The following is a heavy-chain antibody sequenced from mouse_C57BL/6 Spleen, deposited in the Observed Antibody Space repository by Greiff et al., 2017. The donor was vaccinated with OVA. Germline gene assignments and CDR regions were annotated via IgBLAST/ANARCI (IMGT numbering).Heavy chain of an antibody. Sequence: VQLQESGAELVKPGASVKISCKASGYAFSSYWMNWVKQRPGKGLEWIGQIYPGDGDTNYNGKFKGKATLTADKSSSTAYMQLSSLTSEDSAVYFCARWGITTGVDAMDYWGQGTSVTVSS. V-gene: IGHV1-80*01. CDR2: IYPGDGDT. CDR1: GYAFSSYW. J-gene: IGHJ4*01. D-gene: IGHD1-1*01. CDR3: ARWGITTGVDAMDY.